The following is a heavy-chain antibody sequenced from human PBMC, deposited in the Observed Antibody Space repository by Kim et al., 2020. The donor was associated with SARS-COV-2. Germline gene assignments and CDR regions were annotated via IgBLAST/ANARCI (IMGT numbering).Heavy chain of an antibody. J-gene: IGHJ6*02. D-gene: IGHD4-4*01. CDR1: GDSINRNH. CDR2: IFYRGNP. Sequence: SETLSLTCTVSGDSINRNHWVWIRQPPGKGLEWIGQIFYRGNPNYNPTLKSRVTISVDTSRKRFYLKLSSVTAADTAVYYCARERGTTLWSDGMDVWGQG. CDR3: ARERGTTLWSDGMDV. V-gene: IGHV4-59*13.